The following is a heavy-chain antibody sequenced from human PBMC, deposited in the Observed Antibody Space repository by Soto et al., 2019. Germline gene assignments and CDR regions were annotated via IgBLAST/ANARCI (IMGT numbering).Heavy chain of an antibody. CDR3: ATDDYGDRFDY. D-gene: IGHD4-17*01. CDR2: INHSGST. V-gene: IGHV4-34*01. J-gene: IGHJ4*02. CDR1: GGSFSGYY. Sequence: QVQLQQWGAGLLKPSETLSLTCAVYGGSFSGYYWSWIRQPPGKGLEWIGEINHSGSTNYNPSLTSRVTISVDTSKRQFSLRLSSVTAADTAVYYCATDDYGDRFDYWGQGTLVTVSS.